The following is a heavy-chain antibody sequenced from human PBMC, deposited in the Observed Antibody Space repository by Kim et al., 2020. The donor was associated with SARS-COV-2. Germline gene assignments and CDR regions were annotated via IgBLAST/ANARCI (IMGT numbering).Heavy chain of an antibody. CDR1: GFTFSSYG. V-gene: IGHV3-30*18. CDR3: AKEHCSSTSCYYALVY. Sequence: GGSLRLSCAAPGFTFSSYGMHWVRQAPGKGLEWVAVISYDGSNKYYADSVKGRFTISRDNSKNTLYLQMNSLRAEDTAVYYCAKEHCSSTSCYYALVYWG. D-gene: IGHD2-2*01. CDR2: ISYDGSNK. J-gene: IGHJ4*01.